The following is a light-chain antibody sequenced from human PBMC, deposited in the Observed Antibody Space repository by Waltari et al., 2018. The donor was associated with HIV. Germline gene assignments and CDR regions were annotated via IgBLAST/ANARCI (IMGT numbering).Light chain of an antibody. CDR1: QSVSSSY. CDR3: RRYGSSLQRWT. J-gene: IGKJ1*01. CDR2: GAS. Sequence: IVLTQSPGTLSLSPGERATLSCRASQSVSSSYLAWYQQKPGQAPRLLIYGASSRATGIPDRFSGSGSGTDFALTISRLEPEDFAVYYCRRYGSSLQRWTFGQGTKVEIK. V-gene: IGKV3-20*01.